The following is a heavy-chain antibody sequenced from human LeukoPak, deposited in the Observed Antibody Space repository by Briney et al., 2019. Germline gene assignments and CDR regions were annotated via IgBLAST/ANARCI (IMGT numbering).Heavy chain of an antibody. CDR3: ARAPSAEDTFDI. CDR1: GFTFSGYS. Sequence: PGGSLRLSCAASGFTFSGYSMNWVRQAPGKGLEWVSSISSSSSYIYYADSVKGRFTISRDNAKNSLYLQMNSLRAEDTAVYYCARAPSAEDTFDIWGQGTMVTVSS. D-gene: IGHD1-26*01. CDR2: ISSSSSYI. V-gene: IGHV3-21*01. J-gene: IGHJ3*02.